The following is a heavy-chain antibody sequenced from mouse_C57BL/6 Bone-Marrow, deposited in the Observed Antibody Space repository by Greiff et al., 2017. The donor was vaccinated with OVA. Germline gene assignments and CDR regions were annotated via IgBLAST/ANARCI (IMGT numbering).Heavy chain of an antibody. CDR2: IYPRSGNT. CDR1: GYTFTSYG. Sequence: QVQLQQSGAELARPGASVKLSCKASGYTFTSYGISWVKQRTGQGLEWIGEIYPRSGNTYYNEKFKGKATLTADKSSSTAYMELRSLTSEGSAVYFCARRGYYYAMDYWGQGTSVTVSS. J-gene: IGHJ4*01. V-gene: IGHV1-81*01. CDR3: ARRGYYYAMDY.